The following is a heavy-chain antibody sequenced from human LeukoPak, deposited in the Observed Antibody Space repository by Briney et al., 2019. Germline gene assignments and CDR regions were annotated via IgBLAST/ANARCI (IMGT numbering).Heavy chain of an antibody. CDR3: ARDRPYTGGWRGFDY. J-gene: IGHJ4*02. Sequence: SVKVSCKASGYIFSTYGISWVRQAPGQGLEWMGGIIPMFGIANYAQKFQGRVTITADESTSTAYMELSSLRSEDTAVYYCARDRPYTGGWRGFDYWGQGTLVTVSS. CDR2: IIPMFGIA. V-gene: IGHV1-69*13. D-gene: IGHD6-19*01. CDR1: GYIFSTYG.